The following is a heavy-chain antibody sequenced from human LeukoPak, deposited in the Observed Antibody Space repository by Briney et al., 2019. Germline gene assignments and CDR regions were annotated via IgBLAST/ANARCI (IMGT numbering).Heavy chain of an antibody. Sequence: PSETLSLTCTVSGGSISTSNYYWGWIRQPPGKGLEWIGNIFYSGSTYYSPSLKSRVTISVDTSKNQFSLKLNSVTAADTAVYFCGRLDDYDYSAWWGQGILVTVSS. V-gene: IGHV4-39*01. J-gene: IGHJ4*02. CDR2: IFYSGST. CDR1: GGSISTSNYY. D-gene: IGHD3-22*01. CDR3: GRLDDYDYSAW.